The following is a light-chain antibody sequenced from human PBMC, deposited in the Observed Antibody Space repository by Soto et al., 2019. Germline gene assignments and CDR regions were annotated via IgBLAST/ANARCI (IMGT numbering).Light chain of an antibody. V-gene: IGKV3-15*01. Sequence: EIVMTQSPATLSVSPGERATLSCRASQSVSSNLAWYQQNPGQAPRLLIYGASTRATGIPVRFSGSGSGTEFTLTISNLQSEDFAVYYCQQYNNWPPITFGQGTKLEIK. CDR1: QSVSSN. CDR2: GAS. CDR3: QQYNNWPPIT. J-gene: IGKJ2*01.